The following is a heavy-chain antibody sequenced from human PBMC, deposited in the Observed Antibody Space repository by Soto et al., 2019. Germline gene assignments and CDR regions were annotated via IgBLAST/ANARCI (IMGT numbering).Heavy chain of an antibody. Sequence: ASVKVSCKASGYTFTSYYMHWVRQAPGQGLEWMGIINPSGGSTSYAQKFQGRVTMTRDTSTSTVYMELSSLRSEDTAVYYCARDLGSMDIVVVVAAKDGGNYYMDVWGKGTTVTVSS. V-gene: IGHV1-46*03. J-gene: IGHJ6*03. D-gene: IGHD2-15*01. CDR1: GYTFTSYY. CDR2: INPSGGST. CDR3: ARDLGSMDIVVVVAAKDGGNYYMDV.